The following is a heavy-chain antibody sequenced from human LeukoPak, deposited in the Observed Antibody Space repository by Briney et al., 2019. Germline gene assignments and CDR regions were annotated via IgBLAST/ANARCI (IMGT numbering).Heavy chain of an antibody. D-gene: IGHD6-13*01. CDR2: IYYSGST. Sequence: SETLSLTCTVSGGSISSYYWSWIRQPPGKGLEWIGYIYYSGSTNYNPSLKSRVTISVDTSKNQFSLKLSSVTAADTAVYYCARTGYSRPYYYYGMDVWGQGTTVTVSS. CDR1: GGSISSYY. J-gene: IGHJ6*02. CDR3: ARTGYSRPYYYYGMDV. V-gene: IGHV4-59*01.